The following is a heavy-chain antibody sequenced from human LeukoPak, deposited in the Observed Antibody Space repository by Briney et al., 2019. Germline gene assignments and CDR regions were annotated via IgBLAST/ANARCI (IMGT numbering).Heavy chain of an antibody. V-gene: IGHV1-3*04. CDR2: INTGNGNT. Sequence: ASVKVSCKASGYTFTSCAMHWVRQAPRQSPEWMGWINTGNGNTKSSQKFQDRVTLTRDTSASTAYMELNSLDSEDTAVYYCARVPLSDASGHYYPHWGQGTLVTVSS. CDR3: ARVPLSDASGHYYPH. D-gene: IGHD3-22*01. J-gene: IGHJ1*01. CDR1: GYTFTSCA.